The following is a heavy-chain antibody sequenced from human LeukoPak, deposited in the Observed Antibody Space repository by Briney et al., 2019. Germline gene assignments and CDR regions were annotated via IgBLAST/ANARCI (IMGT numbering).Heavy chain of an antibody. Sequence: GGSLRLSCAASGFTFSNYAMSWVRQAPGKGLEWVSSISSSSSYIYYADSVKGRFTISRDNAKNSLYLQMNSLRAEDTAVYYCARDHYYDSSVYYGMDVWGQGTTVTVSS. J-gene: IGHJ6*02. V-gene: IGHV3-21*01. CDR3: ARDHYYDSSVYYGMDV. CDR1: GFTFSNYA. CDR2: ISSSSSYI. D-gene: IGHD3-22*01.